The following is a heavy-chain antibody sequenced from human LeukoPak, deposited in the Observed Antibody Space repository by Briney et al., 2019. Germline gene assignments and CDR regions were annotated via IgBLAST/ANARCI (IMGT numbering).Heavy chain of an antibody. CDR3: AREPRDIVVVPAALGNWFDP. CDR1: GYTFTSYG. J-gene: IGHJ5*02. Sequence: ASVKVSCKASGYTFTSYGISWVRQAPGQGLEWMGRIIPIFGTANYAQKFQGRVTITTDESTSTAYMELSSLRSEDTAVYYCAREPRDIVVVPAALGNWFDPWGQGTLVTVSS. CDR2: IIPIFGTA. V-gene: IGHV1-69*05. D-gene: IGHD2-2*01.